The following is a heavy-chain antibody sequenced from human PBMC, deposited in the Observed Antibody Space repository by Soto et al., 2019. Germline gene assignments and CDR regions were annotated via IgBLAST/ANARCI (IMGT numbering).Heavy chain of an antibody. V-gene: IGHV3-74*01. CDR3: ATAGNYRFDT. CDR2: INTDGTTT. D-gene: IGHD3-16*02. CDR1: EFTFSDYW. Sequence: EVQLVESGGDLVQPGGSLRLSCTVSEFTFSDYWMHWVRQAPGKGLVWVSRINTDGTTTNYEDSVKGRFTISRDNARNTLYLQMNSLRGEDTAVYYCATAGNYRFDTWGHGTLVTVSS. J-gene: IGHJ4*01.